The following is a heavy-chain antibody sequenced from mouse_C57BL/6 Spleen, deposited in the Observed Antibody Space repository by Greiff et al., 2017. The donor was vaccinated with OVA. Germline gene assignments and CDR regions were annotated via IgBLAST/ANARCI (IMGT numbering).Heavy chain of an antibody. CDR1: GYAFSSYW. CDR3: ARWGAYGNYPGFDY. J-gene: IGHJ2*01. CDR2: IYPGDGDT. Sequence: QVQLQQSGAELVKPGASVKISCKASGYAFSSYWMNWVKQRPGKGLEWIGQIYPGDGDTNYNGKFKGKATLTADKSSSTAYMQLSSLTSEDSAVYICARWGAYGNYPGFDYEGQGTTLTVSS. D-gene: IGHD2-1*01. V-gene: IGHV1-80*01.